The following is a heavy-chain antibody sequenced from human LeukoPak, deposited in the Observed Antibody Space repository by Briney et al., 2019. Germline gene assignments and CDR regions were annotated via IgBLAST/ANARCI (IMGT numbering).Heavy chain of an antibody. J-gene: IGHJ4*02. CDR2: IYTSGST. D-gene: IGHD3-10*01. Sequence: SETLSLTCTVSGGSISSGSYYWSWIRQPGGKGLEWIGRIYTSGSTNYNPSLKSRVTISVDTSKNQFSLKLSSVTAADTAVYYCARDLYYGSGSQFDYWGQGTLVTVSS. CDR3: ARDLYYGSGSQFDY. V-gene: IGHV4-61*02. CDR1: GGSISSGSYY.